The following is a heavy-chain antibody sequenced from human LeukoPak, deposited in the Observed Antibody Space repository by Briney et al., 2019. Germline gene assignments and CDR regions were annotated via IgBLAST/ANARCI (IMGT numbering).Heavy chain of an antibody. D-gene: IGHD3-3*01. Sequence: GASVKVSCKASGYTFTSYGITWVRQAPGQGLEWMGWISTYNGNTNYAQKLQGRVTTTTDTSTSTAYMELRSLRSDDTAVYYCARDLGERKYDFWSGFSCDYWGQGTLVTVSS. CDR3: ARDLGERKYDFWSGFSCDY. CDR2: ISTYNGNT. CDR1: GYTFTSYG. J-gene: IGHJ4*02. V-gene: IGHV1-18*01.